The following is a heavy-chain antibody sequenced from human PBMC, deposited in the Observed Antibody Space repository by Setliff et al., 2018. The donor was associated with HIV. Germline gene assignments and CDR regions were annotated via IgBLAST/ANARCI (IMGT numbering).Heavy chain of an antibody. Sequence: PSETLSLTCTVSGGSISSSTYYWGWIRQPPGKGLEWIGSIFYRGTTYDNSSRKSRLTMSVDTSKNQFSLRLTFLTAADTAVYYCARLSPLRAFDIWGQGTMVTV. V-gene: IGHV4-39*01. CDR2: IFYRGTT. CDR3: ARLSPLRAFDI. J-gene: IGHJ3*02. CDR1: GGSISSSTYY.